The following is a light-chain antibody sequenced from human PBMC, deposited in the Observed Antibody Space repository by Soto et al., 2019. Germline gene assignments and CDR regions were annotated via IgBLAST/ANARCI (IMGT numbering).Light chain of an antibody. Sequence: DLQMTQSPSSLSASVGDRVIITCRASQSISSYLNWYQQKPGKAPKLLIYDASNLQSGVPSRFSGSGSGAEFTLTISSLQPDDFATYYCQQYNSGITFGQGTRLEIK. J-gene: IGKJ5*01. CDR2: DAS. CDR1: QSISSY. CDR3: QQYNSGIT. V-gene: IGKV1-39*01.